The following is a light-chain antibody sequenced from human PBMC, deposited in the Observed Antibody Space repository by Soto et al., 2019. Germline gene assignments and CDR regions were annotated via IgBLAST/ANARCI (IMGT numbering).Light chain of an antibody. J-gene: IGKJ1*01. V-gene: IGKV3-20*01. Sequence: EIVLTQSPATLSLSPGDRATLSCRASQSVTDNYLAWYQQKPGQAPRLVISGASSRTSGIPDRFSASGSGTDFTLTISRLEPEDFAVYYCQQYTRAPLTFGQGTKVDI. CDR1: QSVTDNY. CDR2: GAS. CDR3: QQYTRAPLT.